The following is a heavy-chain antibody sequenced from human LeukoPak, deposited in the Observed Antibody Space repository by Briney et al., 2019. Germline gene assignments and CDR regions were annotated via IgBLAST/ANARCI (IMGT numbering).Heavy chain of an antibody. CDR3: ARDRRGYYDSSGYESDY. CDR1: GGSISSYY. J-gene: IGHJ4*02. Sequence: SETLSLTCTVSGGSISSYYWSWIRQPPGKGLEWIGYIYYSGSTNYNPSLKSRVTISVDTSKNQFSLKLSSVTAADTAVYYCARDRRGYYDSSGYESDYWGQGTLVTVSS. D-gene: IGHD3-22*01. V-gene: IGHV4-59*01. CDR2: IYYSGST.